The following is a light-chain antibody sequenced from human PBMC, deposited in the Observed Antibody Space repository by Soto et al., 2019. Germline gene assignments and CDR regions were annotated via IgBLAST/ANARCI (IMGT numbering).Light chain of an antibody. CDR3: QQFNSYPL. Sequence: IQLTQSPSSLSASVGDRVTITCRTSQGISSALAWYQQKPGKAPKLLIYDASSLESGVPSRFSGSGSVTDFTLPISSRQPEDFATYYCQQFNSYPLFGQGTRLEIK. V-gene: IGKV1-13*02. CDR2: DAS. CDR1: QGISSA. J-gene: IGKJ5*01.